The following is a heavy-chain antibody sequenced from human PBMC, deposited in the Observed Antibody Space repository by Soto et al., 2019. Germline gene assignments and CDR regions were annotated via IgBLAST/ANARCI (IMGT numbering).Heavy chain of an antibody. CDR2: IRSKAYGGTT. J-gene: IGHJ5*02. CDR1: GFTFGDYA. Sequence: PGGSLRLSCTASGFTFGDYAMSWFRQAPGKGLEWVGFIRSKAYGGTTEYAASVKGRFTISRDNSKSIAYLQMNSLKTEDTAVYYCKPAVNWFDPWGQGTLVTVSS. V-gene: IGHV3-49*03. CDR3: KPAVNWFDP.